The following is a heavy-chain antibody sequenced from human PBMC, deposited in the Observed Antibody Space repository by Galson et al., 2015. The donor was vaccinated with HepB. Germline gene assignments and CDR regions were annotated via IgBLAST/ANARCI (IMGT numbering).Heavy chain of an antibody. CDR1: GSTVSNSY. J-gene: IGHJ4*02. CDR3: ARDSHASGWSSFDY. CDR2: IHSGGST. V-gene: IGHV3-66*02. Sequence: SLRLSCAASGSTVSNSYMNWVRQAPGKGLEWISIIHSGGSTYYADSVKGRFTFSRDNSNNMLYLQMNSLRIEDTAVYYCARDSHASGWSSFDYWGLGTLVTVSS. D-gene: IGHD6-19*01.